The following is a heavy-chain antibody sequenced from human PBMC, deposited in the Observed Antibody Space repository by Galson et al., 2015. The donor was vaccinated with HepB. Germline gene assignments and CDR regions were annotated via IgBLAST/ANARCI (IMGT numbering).Heavy chain of an antibody. Sequence: ETLSLTCTVSGGSISSYYWSWIRQPPGKGLEWIGYIYYSGSTNYNPSLKSRVTISVDTSKNQFSLKLSSVTAADTAVYYCARSGYPFDYWGQGTLVTVSS. D-gene: IGHD5-12*01. CDR3: ARSGYPFDY. CDR1: GGSISSYY. J-gene: IGHJ4*02. V-gene: IGHV4-59*01. CDR2: IYYSGST.